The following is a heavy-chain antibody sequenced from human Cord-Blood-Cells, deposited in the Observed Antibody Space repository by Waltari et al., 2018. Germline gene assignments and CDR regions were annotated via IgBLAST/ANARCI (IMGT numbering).Heavy chain of an antibody. CDR3: ARDKRLEQLVPFDY. Sequence: QGQLVQSGAEVKKPGASVKVSCKASGYTFTSYGISLVRQAAGQGREWMGRGRADNGNTNYAEEVKGGENMNTETPPSTAYMERRTLRSDDKAVYYCARDKRLEQLVPFDYWGQRTLVTVSS. J-gene: IGHJ4*02. D-gene: IGHD6-6*01. V-gene: IGHV1-18*01. CDR2: GRADNGNT. CDR1: GYTFTSYG.